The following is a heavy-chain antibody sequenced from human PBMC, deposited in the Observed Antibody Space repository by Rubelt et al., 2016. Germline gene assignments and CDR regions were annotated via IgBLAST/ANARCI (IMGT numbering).Heavy chain of an antibody. J-gene: IGHJ6*02. V-gene: IGHV4-34*01. D-gene: IGHD6-13*01. CDR1: GGSFSGYY. CDR2: INHSGST. CDR3: ARGRRGSSSWLGRDYYGMDV. Sequence: QVQLQQWGAGLLKPSETLSLTCAVYGGSFSGYYWSWIRQPPGKGLEWIGEINHSGSTNYNPFLKRRVTISLDTSKNQFSLKLSSVTAADTAVYYCARGRRGSSSWLGRDYYGMDVWGQGTTVTVSS.